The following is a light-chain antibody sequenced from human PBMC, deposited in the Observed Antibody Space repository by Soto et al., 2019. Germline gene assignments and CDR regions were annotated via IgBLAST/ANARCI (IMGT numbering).Light chain of an antibody. CDR2: DVS. V-gene: IGLV2-11*01. J-gene: IGLJ3*02. CDR1: TSDVGGYNY. Sequence: QSALTQPASVSGSPGRTITISCTGTTSDVGGYNYVSWYQQHPGKAPNLMIYDVSKRPSGVPDRFSGSKSGNTASLTISGLQAEDEADYYCCSYAGRRVFGGGTKLTVL. CDR3: CSYAGRRV.